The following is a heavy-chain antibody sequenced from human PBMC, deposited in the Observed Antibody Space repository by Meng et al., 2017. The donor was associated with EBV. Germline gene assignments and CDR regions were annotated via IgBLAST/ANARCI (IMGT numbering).Heavy chain of an antibody. CDR1: GGSISSSSYH. CDR2: IYYSGST. J-gene: IGHJ5*02. CDR3: ARRGYSSSRTEFDP. D-gene: IGHD6-13*01. V-gene: IGHV4-39*07. Sequence: QLQLQESGPGLVKPSXXXXPTXXVSGGSISSSSYHWGWIRQPPGKGLEWIGSIYYSGSTYYNPSLKSRVTISVDTSKNQFSLKLSSVTAADTAVYYCARRGYSSSRTEFDPWGQGTLVTVSS.